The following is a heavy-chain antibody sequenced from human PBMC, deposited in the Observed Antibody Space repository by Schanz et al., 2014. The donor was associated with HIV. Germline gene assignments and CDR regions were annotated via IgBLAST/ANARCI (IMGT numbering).Heavy chain of an antibody. Sequence: QVQLQESGPGLVKPSQTLSLTCPVSGASISSGGYYWSWIRQHPGKGLEWIGYIYYSGSTYYNPSLKSRVTMSVDTSENHFSLKLSSATVADTAVYYCARGEGYYYDSSGFPLASGMDVWGQWTTVTVS. CDR2: IYYSGST. CDR3: ARGEGYYYDSSGFPLASGMDV. V-gene: IGHV4-31*03. CDR1: GASISSGGYY. J-gene: IGHJ6*02. D-gene: IGHD3-22*01.